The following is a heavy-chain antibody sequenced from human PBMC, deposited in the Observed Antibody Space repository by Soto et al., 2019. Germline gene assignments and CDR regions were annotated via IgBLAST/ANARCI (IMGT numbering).Heavy chain of an antibody. J-gene: IGHJ6*02. CDR1: GYSFTSYW. V-gene: IGHV5-10-1*01. CDR3: ARIRSNTFNHDYGMDV. D-gene: IGHD2-2*01. CDR2: IDPSDSYT. Sequence: GESLKLSCKGSGYSFTSYWISWVRQMPGKGLEWMGRIDPSDSYTNYSPSFQGHVTISDDKSISTAYLQWSSLKASDTAMYYCARIRSNTFNHDYGMDVWGRGTRVTVSS.